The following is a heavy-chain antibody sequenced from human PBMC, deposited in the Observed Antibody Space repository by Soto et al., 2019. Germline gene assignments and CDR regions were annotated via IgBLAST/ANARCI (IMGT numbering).Heavy chain of an antibody. Sequence: QLQLQESDPGLVTPSETLSLTCTVSGDSISDSIYYWGWIRQSPERGLEWIGTIHYSGNSDYNPSLQSRVTMSIDASDNQFSLKLSSVTAADMAVYYCARGNPCTNGVCYPPFDYWGQGIVVTVSS. CDR3: ARGNPCTNGVCYPPFDY. J-gene: IGHJ4*02. V-gene: IGHV4-39*01. CDR2: IHYSGNS. CDR1: GDSISDSIYY. D-gene: IGHD2-8*01.